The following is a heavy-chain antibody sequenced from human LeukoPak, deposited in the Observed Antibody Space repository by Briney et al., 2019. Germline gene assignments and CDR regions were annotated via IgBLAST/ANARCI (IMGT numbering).Heavy chain of an antibody. Sequence: EGSLRLSCAASGFTFSSYGMHWVRQAPGKGLEWVAFIRYDGSNKYYADSVKGRFTISRDNSKNTLYLQMNSLRAEDTAVYYCAKDRYSYYDILTGYSHYFDYWGQGTLVTVSS. V-gene: IGHV3-30*02. CDR2: IRYDGSNK. D-gene: IGHD3-9*01. J-gene: IGHJ4*02. CDR3: AKDRYSYYDILTGYSHYFDY. CDR1: GFTFSSYG.